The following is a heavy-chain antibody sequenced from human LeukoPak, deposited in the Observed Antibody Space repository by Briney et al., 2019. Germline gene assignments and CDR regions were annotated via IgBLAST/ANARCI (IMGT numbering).Heavy chain of an antibody. CDR2: IKSKTDGETT. D-gene: IGHD3-10*01. CDR3: TTETGDY. V-gene: IGHV3-15*01. J-gene: IGHJ4*02. CDR1: GLTFSNAW. Sequence: PGGSLTLSCVASGLTFSNAWMSWVRQAPGKGLEWVGRIKSKTDGETTDYAAPVKGRFTISRDDSKNTLYLQMNSLKTEDTAVYYCTTETGDYWGQGTLVTVSS.